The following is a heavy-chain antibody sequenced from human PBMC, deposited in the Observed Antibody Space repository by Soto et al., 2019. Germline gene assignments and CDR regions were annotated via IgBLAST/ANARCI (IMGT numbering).Heavy chain of an antibody. CDR2: IYYSGST. J-gene: IGHJ5*02. CDR1: GGSISSGGYY. Sequence: SETLSLTCTVSGGSISSGGYYWSWIRQHPGKGLEWIGYIYYSGSTYYNPSLKSRVTISVDTSNNHFSLKLTSVTAADTGVYYCASGQTYRSSWLNWFDPWGQGTPVTVSS. V-gene: IGHV4-31*03. D-gene: IGHD6-13*01. CDR3: ASGQTYRSSWLNWFDP.